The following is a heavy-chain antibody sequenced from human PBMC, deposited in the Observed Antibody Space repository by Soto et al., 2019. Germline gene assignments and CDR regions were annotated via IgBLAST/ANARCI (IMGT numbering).Heavy chain of an antibody. J-gene: IGHJ4*02. Sequence: QVQLVQSGAELKKPGASVKVSCKASGYTFSNYDMNWVRQATGQGPEWIGWVNPNNGDTGYAQKFHGRVTLTTDISPPTAYMELTSLRSEDTAIYYCAKVSRKGSAIDFDYWGQGTLINVSS. CDR3: AKVSRKGSAIDFDY. D-gene: IGHD3-10*01. CDR1: GYTFSNYD. CDR2: VNPNNGDT. V-gene: IGHV1-8*01.